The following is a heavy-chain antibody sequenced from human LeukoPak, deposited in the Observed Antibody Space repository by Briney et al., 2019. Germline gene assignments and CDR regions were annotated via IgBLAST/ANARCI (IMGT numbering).Heavy chain of an antibody. Sequence: GSLRLSCAASGFTFSSYAMRWVRQASGKGLEWVSAISGSGGSTYYADSVKGRFTISRDNSKNTLYLQMNSLRAEDTAVYHCANYGLWFGELPGGGYYYYGMDVWGQGTTVTVSS. J-gene: IGHJ6*02. CDR2: ISGSGGST. D-gene: IGHD3-10*01. V-gene: IGHV3-23*01. CDR3: ANYGLWFGELPGGGYYYYGMDV. CDR1: GFTFSSYA.